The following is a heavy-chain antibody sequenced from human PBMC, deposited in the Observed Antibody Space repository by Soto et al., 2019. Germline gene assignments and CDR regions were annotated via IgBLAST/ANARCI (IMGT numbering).Heavy chain of an antibody. J-gene: IGHJ4*02. CDR2: ISGSGGST. Sequence: GGSLRLSCAASGFTFSSYAMSWVRQAPGKGLEWISAISGSGGSTYYADSVKGRFTISRDNSKNTLYLQMNSLRAEDTAVYYCAKDGTYYDFWSGPFDYWGQGTLVTVSS. CDR1: GFTFSSYA. V-gene: IGHV3-23*01. CDR3: AKDGTYYDFWSGPFDY. D-gene: IGHD3-3*01.